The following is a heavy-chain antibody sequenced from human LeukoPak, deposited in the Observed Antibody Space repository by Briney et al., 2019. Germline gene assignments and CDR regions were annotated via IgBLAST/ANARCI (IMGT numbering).Heavy chain of an antibody. J-gene: IGHJ4*02. CDR3: ARHGYGGFDY. D-gene: IGHD5-12*01. CDR1: GGSISSYY. Sequence: SETLSLTCTVSGGSISSYYWSWIRQPPGKGLEWIGYTYYSGSTNYNPSLKSRVTISVDTSKNQFSLKLSSVTAADTAVYYCARHGYGGFDYWGQGTLVTVSS. CDR2: TYYSGST. V-gene: IGHV4-59*08.